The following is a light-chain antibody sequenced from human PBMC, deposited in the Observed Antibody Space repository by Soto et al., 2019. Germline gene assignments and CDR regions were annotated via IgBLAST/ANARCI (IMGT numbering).Light chain of an antibody. V-gene: IGKV1-9*01. J-gene: IGKJ4*01. CDR2: AAS. Sequence: QLTQSPSSVSASVGDSVTITCRASQGISRYLAWYQQKAGRAPKLLISAASTLQSGVPSRFSGSGSGTDFTLTISSLQPEDFATYYCQQLNTYPVTFGGGTKVDIK. CDR1: QGISRY. CDR3: QQLNTYPVT.